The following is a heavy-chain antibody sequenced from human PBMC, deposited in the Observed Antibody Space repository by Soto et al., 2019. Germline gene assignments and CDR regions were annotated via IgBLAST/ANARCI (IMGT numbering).Heavy chain of an antibody. J-gene: IGHJ4*02. CDR3: ARDGGVLRYFDWWGDY. D-gene: IGHD3-9*01. CDR1: GGTFSSYA. Sequence: QVQLVQSGAEVKKPGSSVKVSCKASGGTFSSYAISWVRQAPGQGLEWMGGIIPIFGTANYAQKFQGRVTITAHESTSTAYMELSSLRSEDTAVYYCARDGGVLRYFDWWGDYWGQGTLVTVSS. CDR2: IIPIFGTA. V-gene: IGHV1-69*12.